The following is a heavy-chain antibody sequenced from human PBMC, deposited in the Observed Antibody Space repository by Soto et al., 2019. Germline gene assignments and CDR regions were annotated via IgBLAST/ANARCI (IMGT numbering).Heavy chain of an antibody. CDR3: ARGKIWFGESMGNWFDP. CDR1: GGSISSGGYY. D-gene: IGHD3-10*01. Sequence: PSETLSLTCTVSGGSISSGGYYWSWIRQHPGKGLEWIGYIYYSGSTYYNPSLKSRVTISVDTSKNQFSLKLSSVTAADTAVYYCARGKIWFGESMGNWFDPWGQGTLVTV. CDR2: IYYSGST. J-gene: IGHJ5*02. V-gene: IGHV4-31*03.